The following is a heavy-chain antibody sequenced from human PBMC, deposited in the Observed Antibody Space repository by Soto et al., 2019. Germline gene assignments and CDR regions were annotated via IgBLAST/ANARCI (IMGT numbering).Heavy chain of an antibody. CDR1: GFSLKTNGVG. D-gene: IGHD3-10*01. V-gene: IGHV2-5*02. CDR3: AYSRRRVGDRSTGDFDY. J-gene: IGHJ4*02. Sequence: QITLSESGPAVLKSTETLTLTCKFSGFSLKTNGVGVGWIRQSPGKALEGLAFMYWDDDKRYSPSLKNRLSIPKDASNNQVVLTLHYTDPVDTGPYYCAYSRRRVGDRSTGDFDYWGQGTLVTVFS. CDR2: MYWDDDK.